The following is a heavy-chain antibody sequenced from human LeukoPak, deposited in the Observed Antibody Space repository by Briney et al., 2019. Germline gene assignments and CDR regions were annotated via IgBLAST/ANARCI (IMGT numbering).Heavy chain of an antibody. CDR2: IHHSGST. J-gene: IGHJ4*02. V-gene: IGHV4-38-2*02. CDR3: ARVFGSWYYFDY. Sequence: PSETLSLTCTVSGYSISSGYYWGWIRQPPGKGLEWIGSIHHSGSTFYNPSLKSRVTISVDTSKNQFSLKLSSVTAADTAVYYCARVFGSWYYFDYWGQGTLVTVSS. D-gene: IGHD6-13*01. CDR1: GYSISSGYY.